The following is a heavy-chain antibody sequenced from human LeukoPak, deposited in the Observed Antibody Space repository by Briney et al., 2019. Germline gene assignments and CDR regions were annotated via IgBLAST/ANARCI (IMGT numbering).Heavy chain of an antibody. CDR1: GFTFSSYA. J-gene: IGHJ4*02. CDR2: ISGSGGST. V-gene: IGHV3-23*01. D-gene: IGHD6-6*01. Sequence: GGSLRLSCAASGFTFSSYAMSWVRQAPGKGLEWVSAISGSGGSTYYADSVKGRFTISRDNSKNTLYLQMNSLRAEDTAVYYCARGRGLPVRPPNEGFLDYWGRGTLVTVSS. CDR3: ARGRGLPVRPPNEGFLDY.